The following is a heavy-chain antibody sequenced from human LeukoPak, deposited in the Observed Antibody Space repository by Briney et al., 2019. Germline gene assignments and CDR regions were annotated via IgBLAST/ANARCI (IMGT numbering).Heavy chain of an antibody. CDR2: FYNGMTT. D-gene: IGHD1-26*01. V-gene: IGHV4-61*01. Sequence: AEALCLTCTVSGASVSSASYWTWLRQPPGKGVGWIAHFYNGMTTNYNPSLKSRVTISVDTSKNQFSLRLNSVTAADTAVYYCARSRAFNSGAFDPWGQGSLVTVSS. J-gene: IGHJ5*02. CDR1: GASVSSASY. CDR3: ARSRAFNSGAFDP.